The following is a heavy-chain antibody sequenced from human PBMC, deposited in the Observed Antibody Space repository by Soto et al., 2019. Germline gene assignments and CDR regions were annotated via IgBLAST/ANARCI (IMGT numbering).Heavy chain of an antibody. CDR3: ARHEDSPGQNVFDI. V-gene: IGHV4-39*01. D-gene: IGHD6-6*01. J-gene: IGHJ3*02. CDR2: IDYSGST. CDR1: GGSISSSSYY. Sequence: SETLSLTCTVSGGSISSSSYYWSWIRQPPGKGLEWIGSIDYSGSTYYNPSLKSRVTMSVDTSKKQFSLKLRSVTAADRAVYYCARHEDSPGQNVFDIWGQGTMVTVSS.